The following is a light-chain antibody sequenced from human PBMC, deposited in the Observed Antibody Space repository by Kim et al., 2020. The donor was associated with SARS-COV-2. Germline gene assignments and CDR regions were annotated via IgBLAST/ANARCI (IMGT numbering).Light chain of an antibody. J-gene: IGLJ2*01. V-gene: IGLV3-19*01. Sequence: SVALGQTVRITCQGDSLRSYYASWYQQKPGQAPVLVIYGKNNRTSGIPDRFSGSSSGNTASLTITGAQAEDEADYYCNSRDSSGKVFGGGTQLTVL. CDR3: NSRDSSGKV. CDR1: SLRSYY. CDR2: GKN.